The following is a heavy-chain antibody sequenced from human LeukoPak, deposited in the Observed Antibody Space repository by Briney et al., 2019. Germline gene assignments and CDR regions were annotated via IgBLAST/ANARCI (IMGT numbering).Heavy chain of an antibody. CDR1: GFTVSSNY. V-gene: IGHV3-53*01. Sequence: GGSLRLSCAASGFTVSSNYMSWVRQAPGKGLEWVSVIYSGGSTYYADSVKGRFTISRDNSKNTLYLQMNSLRAEDTAVYYCARDSRGYSSSWYFDYWGQGTLVTVSS. D-gene: IGHD6-13*01. CDR3: ARDSRGYSSSWYFDY. CDR2: IYSGGST. J-gene: IGHJ4*02.